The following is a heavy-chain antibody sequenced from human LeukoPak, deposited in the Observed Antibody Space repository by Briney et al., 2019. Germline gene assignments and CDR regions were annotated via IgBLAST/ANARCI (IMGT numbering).Heavy chain of an antibody. D-gene: IGHD6-19*01. CDR2: IFTSGST. CDR3: ARSYSSGWYYREYDAFDI. V-gene: IGHV4-61*02. J-gene: IGHJ3*02. CDR1: GGSISSGRYY. Sequence: SETLSLTCNVSGGSISSGRYYWSWIRLPAGKGLEWIGRIFTSGSTNYNPSLKSRVTISLDTSKNQFSLKLSSVTAADTAVYYCARSYSSGWYYREYDAFDIWGQGTMVTVSS.